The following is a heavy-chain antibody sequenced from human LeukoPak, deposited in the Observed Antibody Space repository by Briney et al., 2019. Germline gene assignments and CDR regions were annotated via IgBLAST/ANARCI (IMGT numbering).Heavy chain of an antibody. D-gene: IGHD3-10*01. Sequence: GGSLRLSCAASGFTFSSYSMNWVRQAPGKGLEWVSSISSSSSYIYYADSVKGRFTISRDNAKNSLYLQMNSLRAEDTAVYYCARDLQGRRYVADYWGQGTLVTVSS. CDR3: ARDLQGRRYVADY. CDR2: ISSSSSYI. CDR1: GFTFSSYS. V-gene: IGHV3-21*01. J-gene: IGHJ4*02.